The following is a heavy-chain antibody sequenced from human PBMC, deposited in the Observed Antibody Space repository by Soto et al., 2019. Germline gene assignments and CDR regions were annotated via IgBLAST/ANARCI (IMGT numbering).Heavy chain of an antibody. V-gene: IGHV3-74*03. CDR2: IHNDGSRT. Sequence: EVQLVESGGGLVQPGESLRLSCAASGFTFSYYWMHWVRQTPGKGLLWVSHIHNDGSRTTYADSVKGRFTISRDNARNTVYLQMNSLRDDDTAVYYCARGDRGALVLWGQGTAVTVSS. CDR1: GFTFSYYW. CDR3: ARGDRGALVL. D-gene: IGHD1-26*01. J-gene: IGHJ3*01.